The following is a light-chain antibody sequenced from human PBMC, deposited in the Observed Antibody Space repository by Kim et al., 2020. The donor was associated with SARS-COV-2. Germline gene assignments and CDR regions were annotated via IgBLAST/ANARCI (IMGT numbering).Light chain of an antibody. Sequence: GQSITISCTGTSSLVGDYNYVSWYQQHPDKAPKLIMYDVSDRPSGVSTHFSGSKSGNTASLTISGLQAADEADYYCTSYTGADTVVFGGGTKLTVL. J-gene: IGLJ2*01. CDR2: DVS. V-gene: IGLV2-14*03. CDR3: TSYTGADTVV. CDR1: SSLVGDYNY.